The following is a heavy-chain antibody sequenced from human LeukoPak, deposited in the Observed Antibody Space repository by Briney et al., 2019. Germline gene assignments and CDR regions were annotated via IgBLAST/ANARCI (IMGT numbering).Heavy chain of an antibody. CDR1: GGSFSGYY. V-gene: IGHV4-34*01. J-gene: IGHJ4*02. CDR2: INDSGRT. D-gene: IGHD6-19*01. CDR3: ARRLWDTSGWYFDY. Sequence: SETLSLTCAVYGGSFSGYYWSWVRQPPGKGLEWIGEINDSGRTSYNPSLKSRVTISVDTSKNQFSLKLSSVTAADTAVYYCARRLWDTSGWYFDYWGQGRLVAVSS.